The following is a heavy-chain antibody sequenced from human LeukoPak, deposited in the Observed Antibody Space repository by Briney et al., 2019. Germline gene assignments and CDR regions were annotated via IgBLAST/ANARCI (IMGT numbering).Heavy chain of an antibody. J-gene: IGHJ6*02. Sequence: PSETLSLTCAVYGGSFSGYYWSWIRQPPGKGLEWIGYIYYGGSTNYNPSLKSRVTISVDTSKNQFSLKLSSVTAADTAVYYCARASLTAMVLDWYYGMDVWGQGTTVTVSS. CDR3: ARASLTAMVLDWYYGMDV. D-gene: IGHD5-18*01. CDR2: IYYGGST. CDR1: GGSFSGYY. V-gene: IGHV4-59*01.